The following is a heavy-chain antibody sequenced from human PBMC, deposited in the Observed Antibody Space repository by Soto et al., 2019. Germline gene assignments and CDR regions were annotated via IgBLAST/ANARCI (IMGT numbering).Heavy chain of an antibody. CDR2: INAGNGNT. CDR3: ARDPSYYGMDV. V-gene: IGHV1-3*01. J-gene: IGHJ6*02. CDR1: GYTFTSYA. Sequence: GASVKVSCKASGYTFTSYAMHWVRQAPGQRLEWMGWINAGNGNTKYSQKFQGRVTITRDTSASTAFMELSSLRSEDTAVYYCARDPSYYGMDVWGQGTTVTVSS.